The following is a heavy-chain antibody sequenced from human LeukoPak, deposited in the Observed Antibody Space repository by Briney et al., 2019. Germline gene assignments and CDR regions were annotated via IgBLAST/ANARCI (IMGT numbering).Heavy chain of an antibody. J-gene: IGHJ5*02. CDR1: GYTFTSYG. CDR2: ISAYNGNT. V-gene: IGHV1-18*01. D-gene: IGHD6-19*01. Sequence: ASVKVSCKASGYTFTSYGISWVRQAPGQGLEWMGWISAYNGNTNYAQKLQGRVTMTTDTSTGTAYMELRSLRSDDTAVYYCARDGAPEQWLVLNWFDPWGQGTLVTVSS. CDR3: ARDGAPEQWLVLNWFDP.